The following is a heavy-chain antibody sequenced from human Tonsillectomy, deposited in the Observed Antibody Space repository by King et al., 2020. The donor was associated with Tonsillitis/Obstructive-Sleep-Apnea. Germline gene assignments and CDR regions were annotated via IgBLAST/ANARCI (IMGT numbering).Heavy chain of an antibody. CDR3: ARGPESSGRDAFDR. V-gene: IGHV4-4*02. CDR2: IYHSGST. Sequence: VQLQESGPGLVKPSGTLSLTCGVSGGSISIDKWWSWVRQTPGKGLEWIGEIYHSGSTNYNPSLKSRVTISVDKSRSQFSLRLTSLTAADTALYYCARGPESSGRDAFDRWGRGTMVTVSS. CDR1: GGSISIDKW. J-gene: IGHJ3*01. D-gene: IGHD6-19*01.